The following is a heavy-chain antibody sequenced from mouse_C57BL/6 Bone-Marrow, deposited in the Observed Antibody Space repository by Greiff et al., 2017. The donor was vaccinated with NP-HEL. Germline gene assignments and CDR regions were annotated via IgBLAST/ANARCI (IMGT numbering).Heavy chain of an antibody. CDR1: GYTFTSYW. V-gene: IGHV1-72*01. J-gene: IGHJ2*01. CDR2: IDPNSGGT. CDR3: ASPYDGYYGVDY. Sequence: QGERQKTGGEWGRKGASVKLSCKASGYTFTSYWMHWVKQRPGRGLEWIGRIDPNSGGTKYNEKFKSKATLTVDKPSSTAYMQLSSLTSEDSAVYYCASPYDGYYGVDYWGQGTTLTVSS. D-gene: IGHD2-3*01.